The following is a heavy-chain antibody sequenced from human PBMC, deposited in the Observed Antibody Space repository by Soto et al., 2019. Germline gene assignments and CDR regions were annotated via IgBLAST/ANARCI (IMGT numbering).Heavy chain of an antibody. V-gene: IGHV3-7*01. CDR1: GFTFSSYW. Sequence: EVQLVDSGGGLVQPGGSLRLSCAASGFTFSSYWMTWVRQAPGKGLEWVANIKQDGGEKYYVDSVKGRFTISRDNAKKSLYLQMNSLRAEDTAVYYCAREAISGYFLAHYFDYCGQGTLVTVSS. CDR2: IKQDGGEK. CDR3: AREAISGYFLAHYFDY. J-gene: IGHJ4*02. D-gene: IGHD3-22*01.